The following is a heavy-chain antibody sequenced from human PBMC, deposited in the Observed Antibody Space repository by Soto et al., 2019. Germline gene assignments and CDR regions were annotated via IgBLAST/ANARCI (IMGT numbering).Heavy chain of an antibody. Sequence: QVQLVQSGAEVKKPGSSVKVSCKASGGTFSSYAISWVRQAPGQGLEWMGGIIPIFGTANYAQKFQGRVTITADESTSTAYMELSSLRSEDTAVYYCARDAGWELLPYYSGMDVWGQGTTVTVSS. V-gene: IGHV1-69*01. CDR3: ARDAGWELLPYYSGMDV. J-gene: IGHJ6*02. CDR2: IIPIFGTA. CDR1: GGTFSSYA. D-gene: IGHD1-26*01.